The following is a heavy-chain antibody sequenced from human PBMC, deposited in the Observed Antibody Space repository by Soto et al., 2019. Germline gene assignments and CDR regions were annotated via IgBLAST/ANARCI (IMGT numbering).Heavy chain of an antibody. CDR2: ISGSGEMT. Sequence: EVQLLESGGGLVQPGGSLRLSCTVSGFIFSTYAMSWVRQAPGKGLEWVSAISGSGEMTYYADSVKGRLTISRDNSKNTLFLQMNSLRAEDTAVYYCARDLGGIAVAGTQKGGDYWGQGTLVTVSS. J-gene: IGHJ4*02. D-gene: IGHD6-19*01. V-gene: IGHV3-23*01. CDR1: GFIFSTYA. CDR3: ARDLGGIAVAGTQKGGDY.